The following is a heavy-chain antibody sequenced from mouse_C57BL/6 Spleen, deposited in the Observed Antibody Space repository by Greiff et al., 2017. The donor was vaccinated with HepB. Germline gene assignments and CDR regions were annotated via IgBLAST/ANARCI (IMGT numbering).Heavy chain of an antibody. V-gene: IGHV1-52*01. CDR1: GYTFTSYW. D-gene: IGHD1-1*01. CDR3: ARGIYYYGSGYFDV. Sequence: QVQLQQSGAELVRPGSSVKLSCKASGYTFTSYWMHWVKQRPIQGLEWIGNIDPSDSETHYNQKFKDKATLTVDKSSSTAYMQLSSLTSEDSAVYYCARGIYYYGSGYFDVWGTGTTVTVSS. CDR2: IDPSDSET. J-gene: IGHJ1*03.